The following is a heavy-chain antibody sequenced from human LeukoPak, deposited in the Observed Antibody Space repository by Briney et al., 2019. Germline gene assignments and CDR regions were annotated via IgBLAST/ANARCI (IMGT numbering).Heavy chain of an antibody. V-gene: IGHV4-59*01. CDR2: IYYSGST. D-gene: IGHD3-3*01. CDR3: ARLSHYDFWSGYRYYYGMDV. Sequence: SETLSLTCTVSGGSISSYYWSWIRQPPGKGLEWIGYIYYSGSTNYNPSLKSRVTISVDTSKNQFSLKLSSVTAADTAVYYCARLSHYDFWSGYRYYYGMDVWGQGTTVTVSS. CDR1: GGSISSYY. J-gene: IGHJ6*02.